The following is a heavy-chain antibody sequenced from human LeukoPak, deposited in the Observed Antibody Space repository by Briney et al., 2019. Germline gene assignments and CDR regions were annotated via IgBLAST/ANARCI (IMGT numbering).Heavy chain of an antibody. Sequence: GASVKVSCKASGYTFTSYGISWVRQAPGQGLEWMGGIIPIFGTANYAQKFQGRVTITADKSTSTAYMELSSLRSEDTAVYYCVGSGWYGGYYYYYMDVWGKGTTVTVSS. CDR2: IIPIFGTA. CDR1: GYTFTSYG. D-gene: IGHD6-19*01. V-gene: IGHV1-69*06. CDR3: VGSGWYGGYYYYYMDV. J-gene: IGHJ6*03.